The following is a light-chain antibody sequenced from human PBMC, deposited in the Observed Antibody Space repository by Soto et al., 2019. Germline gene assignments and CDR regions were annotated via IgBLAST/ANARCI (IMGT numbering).Light chain of an antibody. V-gene: IGKV3D-20*02. CDR1: QSVSSSF. Sequence: EIVLAQSPGTLSLSPGESATLSCRASQSVSSSFLAWYQQKAGQAPRLLIYGASIRATGIPDRFSGSGSGTDFTLTISRLEPEDFAVYYCQQRSNWPPPITFGQGTRLEIK. J-gene: IGKJ5*01. CDR2: GAS. CDR3: QQRSNWPPPIT.